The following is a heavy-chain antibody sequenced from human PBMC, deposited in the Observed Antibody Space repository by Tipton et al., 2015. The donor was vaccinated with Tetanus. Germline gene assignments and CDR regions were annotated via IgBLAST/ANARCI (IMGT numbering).Heavy chain of an antibody. CDR3: ARETDCSGGNCFSGDFGN. CDR1: GFIFSSYG. CDR2: SWYDGTDQ. D-gene: IGHD2-15*01. Sequence: SLRLSCAASGFIFSSYGIHWVRQAPGKGLEWVAVSWYDGTDQYYADSVKGGFSLSRDNSKNTLYLEINSLRAEDTALYYCARETDCSGGNCFSGDFGNWGQGALVTVSS. J-gene: IGHJ4*02. V-gene: IGHV3-33*01.